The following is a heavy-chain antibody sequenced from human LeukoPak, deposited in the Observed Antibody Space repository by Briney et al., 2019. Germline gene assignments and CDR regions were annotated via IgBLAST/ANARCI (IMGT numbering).Heavy chain of an antibody. V-gene: IGHV4-34*01. CDR2: INHSGST. D-gene: IGHD6-13*01. J-gene: IGHJ4*02. CDR1: GGSFSGYY. Sequence: SETLSLACAVYGGSFSGYYWSWIRQPPGKGLEWIGEINHSGSTNYNPSLKSRVTISVDTSKNQFSLKLSSVTAADTAVYYCARSSLSSSFDYWGQGTLVTVSS. CDR3: ARSSLSSSFDY.